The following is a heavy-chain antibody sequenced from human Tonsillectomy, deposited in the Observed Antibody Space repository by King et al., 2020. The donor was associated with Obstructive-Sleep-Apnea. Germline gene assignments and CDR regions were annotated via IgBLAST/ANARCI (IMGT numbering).Heavy chain of an antibody. V-gene: IGHV3-33*01. CDR1: GCTFGSYG. J-gene: IGHJ5*02. Sequence: VQLVESGGGVVQPGRSLRLSCAASGCTFGSYGIHRVLQAPGKGLEWVTFIFYDASKKYYADYVKGRFTISRDNSKNTLYLQMNSLRAEDTAVYYCARDSHYGDYPDHWGQGTLVTVSS. D-gene: IGHD4-17*01. CDR3: ARDSHYGDYPDH. CDR2: IFYDASKK.